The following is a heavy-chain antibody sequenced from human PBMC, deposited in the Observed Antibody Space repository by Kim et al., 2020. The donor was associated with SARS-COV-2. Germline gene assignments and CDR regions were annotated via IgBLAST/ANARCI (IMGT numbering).Heavy chain of an antibody. CDR3: ARDREGAASFAY. CDR1: AFAFSDSY. J-gene: IGHJ4*02. CDR2: ISSSGSHT. D-gene: IGHD1-26*01. V-gene: IGHV3-11*06. Sequence: GGSLRLSCAGSAFAFSDSYMSWIRQAPGKGLEWVSYISSSGSHTNYADSVKGRFTISRDNAKNSLYLQMNSLRAEDTAIYYCARDREGAASFAYWGQGTL.